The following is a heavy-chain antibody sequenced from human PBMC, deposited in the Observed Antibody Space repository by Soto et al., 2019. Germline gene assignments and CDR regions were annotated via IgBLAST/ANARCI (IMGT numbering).Heavy chain of an antibody. D-gene: IGHD3-10*01. CDR2: IHPNSGDT. CDR1: GYTFTEYY. CDR3: ARVNYYASGSEFNYGLDV. J-gene: IGHJ6*02. Sequence: ASVKVSCKASGYTFTEYYIYWVRQAPGQGLEWMGWIHPNSGDTKCAQKFQGWVTMTRDTAISTAYMELSRLKSDDTAVYYCARVNYYASGSEFNYGLDVWGQGTTVTVCS. V-gene: IGHV1-2*04.